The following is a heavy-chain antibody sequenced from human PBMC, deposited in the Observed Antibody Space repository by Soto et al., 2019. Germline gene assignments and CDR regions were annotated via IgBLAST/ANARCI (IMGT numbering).Heavy chain of an antibody. J-gene: IGHJ4*02. D-gene: IGHD6-13*01. Sequence: ASVKVSCKASGYTFTSYGMHWVRQAPGQRLEWMGWINAGNGNTKYSQKFQGRVTITRDTSASTAYMELSSLRSEDTAVYYCARDIMAAAPDYWGQGTLVTVYS. CDR2: INAGNGNT. CDR1: GYTFTSYG. CDR3: ARDIMAAAPDY. V-gene: IGHV1-3*01.